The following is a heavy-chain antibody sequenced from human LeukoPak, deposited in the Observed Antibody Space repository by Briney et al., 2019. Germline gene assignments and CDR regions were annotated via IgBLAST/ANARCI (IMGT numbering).Heavy chain of an antibody. Sequence: SETLSLTCTVSGGSISSYYWSWIRQPPGKGLEWIGYIYYSGSTNYNPSLKSRVTISVDTSKNQLSLKLSSVTAADTAVYYCAREGDYYYGMDVWGQGTTVTVSS. CDR1: GGSISSYY. J-gene: IGHJ6*02. CDR2: IYYSGST. CDR3: AREGDYYYGMDV. V-gene: IGHV4-59*12.